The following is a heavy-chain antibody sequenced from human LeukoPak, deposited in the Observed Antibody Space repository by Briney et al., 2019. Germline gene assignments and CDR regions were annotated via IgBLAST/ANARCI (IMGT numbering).Heavy chain of an antibody. V-gene: IGHV4-59*01. CDR3: ARDRYSRFDP. D-gene: IGHD3-9*01. CDR1: GGSISSYY. CDR2: IYYSGST. J-gene: IGHJ5*02. Sequence: SETLSLTCTVSGGSISSYYWSWIRQPPGKGLEWIGYIYYSGSTNYNPSLKSRVTISVDTSKNQFSLKLSSVTATDTAVYYCARDRYSRFDPWGQGTLVTVSS.